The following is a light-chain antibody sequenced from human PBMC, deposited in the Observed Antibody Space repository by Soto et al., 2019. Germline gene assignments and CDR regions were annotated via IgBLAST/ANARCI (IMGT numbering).Light chain of an antibody. CDR2: LEGSGIY. CDR3: ETWNSNTRV. J-gene: IGLJ3*02. Sequence: QPVLTQSSSASASLGSSVKLTCTLSSGHSTYSIAWHQQQPGKAPHFLMKLEGSGIYSKGSGVPDRFSGSSSGADRYLTISNLQFEDEADYYCETWNSNTRVFGGGTKLTVL. CDR1: SGHSTYS. V-gene: IGLV4-60*02.